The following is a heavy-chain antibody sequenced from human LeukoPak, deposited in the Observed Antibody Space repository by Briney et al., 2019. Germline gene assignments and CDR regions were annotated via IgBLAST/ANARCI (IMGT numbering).Heavy chain of an antibody. CDR3: AASMVDDAFDI. D-gene: IGHD2/OR15-2a*01. CDR2: MNPNSGNT. CDR1: GYTFTSYD. V-gene: IGHV1-8*03. J-gene: IGHJ3*02. Sequence: GASVKVSCKASGYTFTSYDINWVRQATGQGLEWMGWMNPNSGNTGYAQKFQGRVTITRNTSISTAYMELSSLRSEDTAVYYCAASMVDDAFDIWGQGTMVTVSS.